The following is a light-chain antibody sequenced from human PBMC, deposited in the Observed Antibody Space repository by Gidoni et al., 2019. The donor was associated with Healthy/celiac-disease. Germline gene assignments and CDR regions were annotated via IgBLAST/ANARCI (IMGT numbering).Light chain of an antibody. Sequence: DIQMTQSPSSLSASVGDRVTITCRASQSISSYLNWYQQKPGKAPKLLIYAASSLQSGVLSRFSGSGSGTDFTLTISSLQPEDFATYYCQQSYSTPPYTFXQXTKLXIK. V-gene: IGKV1-39*01. J-gene: IGKJ2*01. CDR2: AAS. CDR1: QSISSY. CDR3: QQSYSTPPYT.